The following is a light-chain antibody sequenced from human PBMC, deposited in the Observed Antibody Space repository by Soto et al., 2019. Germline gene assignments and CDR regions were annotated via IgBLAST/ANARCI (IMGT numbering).Light chain of an antibody. J-gene: IGKJ1*01. CDR1: QSVSSSY. CDR2: AAS. V-gene: IGKV3-20*01. Sequence: EIVLTQSPGTLSLSLGERATLSCRASQSVSSSYLAWYQQKPGQAPRLLIYAASSRATGIPDRFSGSGSGTGFTLTISRLEPEDFAVYYCQQYGSSPEWTFGQGTKVDIK. CDR3: QQYGSSPEWT.